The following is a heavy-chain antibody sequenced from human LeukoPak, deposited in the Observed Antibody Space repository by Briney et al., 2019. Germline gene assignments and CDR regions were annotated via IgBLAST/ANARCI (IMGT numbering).Heavy chain of an antibody. V-gene: IGHV3-20*04. CDR3: ARGTGGIQLWFNAFDI. Sequence: PGGSLRLSCAASGFTFDDYGMSWVRQAPGKGLEWVSGIDRNGDSTGYADSVEGRFTISRDNAKNSLYLQMNSLRAEDTAVYYCARGTGGIQLWFNAFDIWGQGTMVTVSS. CDR1: GFTFDDYG. D-gene: IGHD5-18*01. J-gene: IGHJ3*02. CDR2: IDRNGDST.